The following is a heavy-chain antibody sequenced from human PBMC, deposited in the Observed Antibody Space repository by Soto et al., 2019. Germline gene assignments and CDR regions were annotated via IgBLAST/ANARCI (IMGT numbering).Heavy chain of an antibody. CDR2: ISHTGTT. D-gene: IGHD3-9*01. Sequence: SETLSLTCAVSGDSISGSQWWSWVRLPPGKGLEWIGEISHTGTTNYNPSLKSRVTMSVDKPKNQFSLNLTSVTAADTAVYFCARARYYDWCFDLWGPGTPVTVSS. CDR1: GDSISGSQW. V-gene: IGHV4-4*02. CDR3: ARARYYDWCFDL. J-gene: IGHJ4*02.